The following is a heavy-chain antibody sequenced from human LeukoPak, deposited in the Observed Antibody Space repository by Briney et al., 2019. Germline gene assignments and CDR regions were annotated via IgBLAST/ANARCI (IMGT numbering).Heavy chain of an antibody. CDR1: GFTVSSSY. V-gene: IGHV3-53*01. CDR2: IFSRGST. CDR3: ARDQYNYYMDV. J-gene: IGHJ6*03. Sequence: GGSLRLSCAAFGFTVSSSYMSWVRQAPGKGLEWVSLIFSRGSTYYADSVKGRFTISRDNSKNTLYLQMNSLRAEDTAVYYCARDQYNYYMDVWGKGTTVTVSS.